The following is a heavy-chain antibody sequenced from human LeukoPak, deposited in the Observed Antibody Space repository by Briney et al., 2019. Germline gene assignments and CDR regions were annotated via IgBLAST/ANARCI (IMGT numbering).Heavy chain of an antibody. CDR2: TYYTSNWYN. CDR1: GESVSRNGVG. Sequence: SQTLSLTCAISGESVSRNGVGWIWIRQSPSRGLEWLGRTYYTSNWYNEYAVSVKGRIKINPDTSKNQFSLQLNSVTPEDTAVYYCARGYSGGFDIWDQGTMVTVSS. J-gene: IGHJ3*02. V-gene: IGHV6-1*01. D-gene: IGHD2-15*01. CDR3: ARGYSGGFDI.